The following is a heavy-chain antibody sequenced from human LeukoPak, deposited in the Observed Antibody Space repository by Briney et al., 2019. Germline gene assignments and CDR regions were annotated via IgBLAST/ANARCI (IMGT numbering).Heavy chain of an antibody. CDR2: ISAYNGNT. D-gene: IGHD6-6*01. CDR1: GYTFTSYG. CDR3: ARDIRNKIAALFGY. V-gene: IGHV1-18*01. Sequence: GASVKVSCKASGYTFTSYGISWVRQAPGQGLEWMGWISAYNGNTNYAQKLQGRVTMTTDTSTSTAYMELRSLRSDDTAVYYCARDIRNKIAALFGYWGQGTLVTVSS. J-gene: IGHJ4*02.